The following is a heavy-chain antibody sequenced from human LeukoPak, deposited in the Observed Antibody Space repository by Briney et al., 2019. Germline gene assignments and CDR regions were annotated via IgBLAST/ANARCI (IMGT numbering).Heavy chain of an antibody. CDR2: INYDETTT. CDR3: AKGSSSGSFSVFDY. V-gene: IGHV3-74*01. Sequence: GGSLRLSCAASGFAFSSYWMHWVRQDPGKGLVWVSRINYDETTTTYADSVKGRFTISRDNSKNTLYLQMNSLRAEDTAVYYCAKGSSSGSFSVFDYWGQGTLVTVSS. CDR1: GFAFSSYW. D-gene: IGHD3-10*01. J-gene: IGHJ4*02.